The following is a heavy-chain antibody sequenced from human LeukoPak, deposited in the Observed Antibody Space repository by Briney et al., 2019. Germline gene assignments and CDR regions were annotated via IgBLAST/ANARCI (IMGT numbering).Heavy chain of an antibody. J-gene: IGHJ4*02. Sequence: SETLSLTCTVSGGSITSYYWSWIRQPPGKGLEWIGYIYHSGSTNYNPPLKSRVTISVETSKNQFSLRLRSVTAADTTVYYCARHIPGNPYFDYWGQGTLVTVSS. CDR2: IYHSGST. CDR1: GGSITSYY. D-gene: IGHD2/OR15-2a*01. CDR3: ARHIPGNPYFDY. V-gene: IGHV4-59*08.